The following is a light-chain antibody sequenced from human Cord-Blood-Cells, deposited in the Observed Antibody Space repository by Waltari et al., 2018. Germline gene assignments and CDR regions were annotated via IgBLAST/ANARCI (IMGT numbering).Light chain of an antibody. CDR3: QAWDSSTAV. Sequence: SYELTQPPPVSVSPGQTASITCSGDKLGDKYACWYQQKPGQSPVLVIYQDSKRPSGIPERFAGSNSRNTATLTISGTQAMDEADYYCQAWDSSTAVFGGGTKLTVL. CDR2: QDS. CDR1: KLGDKY. J-gene: IGLJ2*01. V-gene: IGLV3-1*01.